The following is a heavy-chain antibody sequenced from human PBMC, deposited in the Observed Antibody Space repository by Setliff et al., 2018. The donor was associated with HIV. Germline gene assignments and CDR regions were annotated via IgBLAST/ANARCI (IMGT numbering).Heavy chain of an antibody. J-gene: IGHJ4*02. Sequence: SVKVSCKASGGTFSSYAISWVRQAPGQGLEWMGGIIPIFGTANYAQKFQGRVTITTDESTSTAYMELSSLRSEDTAVYYCAILYGSGSGILDYWGQGTLVTVSS. CDR3: AILYGSGSGILDY. CDR1: GGTFSSYA. D-gene: IGHD3-10*01. V-gene: IGHV1-69*05. CDR2: IIPIFGTA.